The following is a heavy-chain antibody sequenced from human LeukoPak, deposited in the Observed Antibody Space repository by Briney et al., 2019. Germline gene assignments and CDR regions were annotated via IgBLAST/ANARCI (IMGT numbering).Heavy chain of an antibody. Sequence: SQTLSLTCAISGDSVSSTSAAWNWIRQSPSRGLEWLGGTYYRSQWYNEYAASVISRITINSDTSKNQFSLHLNSVTPGDTAVYYCARGVGYSFDFWGQGTLVTVSS. CDR2: TYYRSQWYN. J-gene: IGHJ4*02. CDR1: GDSVSSTSAA. V-gene: IGHV6-1*01. D-gene: IGHD1-26*01. CDR3: ARGVGYSFDF.